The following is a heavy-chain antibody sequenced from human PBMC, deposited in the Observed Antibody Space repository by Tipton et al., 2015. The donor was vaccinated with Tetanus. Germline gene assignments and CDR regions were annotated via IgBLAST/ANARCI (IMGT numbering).Heavy chain of an antibody. Sequence: QVQLVQSGAEVKKPGASVKVSCKASGYTFTHYGVNWVRQAPGQGLEWMGWISPFNENVNYAEKFQGRLTMTTDRSTATIYMDLRGLRSDDTAVYCCARGGGLGPHEYFELWGQGTLVTVSS. CDR3: ARGGGLGPHEYFEL. D-gene: IGHD3/OR15-3a*01. CDR1: GYTFTHYG. J-gene: IGHJ5*02. CDR2: ISPFNENV. V-gene: IGHV1-18*01.